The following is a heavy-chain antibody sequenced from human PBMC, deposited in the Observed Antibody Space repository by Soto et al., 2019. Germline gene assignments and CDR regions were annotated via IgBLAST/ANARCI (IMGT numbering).Heavy chain of an antibody. J-gene: IGHJ6*02. V-gene: IGHV3-23*01. D-gene: IGHD3-3*01. CDR2: ISGSGGTT. CDR3: AKDSWAIFGVPAGEYYAMDV. CDR1: GFTFENYA. Sequence: EVQLLESGGAPVQSGGSLRLSCVASGFTFENYAMSWVRQARGKGLEWVSAISGSGGTTYYSDSVKGRFTISRDNSKNTVYLQMNDLRVEDAAEYFCAKDSWAIFGVPAGEYYAMDVWGQGTTVTVSS.